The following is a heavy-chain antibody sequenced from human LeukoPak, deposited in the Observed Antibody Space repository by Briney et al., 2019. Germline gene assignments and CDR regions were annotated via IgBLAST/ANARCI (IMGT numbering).Heavy chain of an antibody. CDR2: ISSSDSYI. CDR3: ARDERLLSFLK. V-gene: IGHV3-21*04. J-gene: IGHJ4*02. CDR1: GFTFSSYT. Sequence: GGSLRLSCAASGFTFSSYTMNWVRQAPGKGLEWVSSISSSDSYIYYADSVKGRFTISRDNSKNTLYLQMNSLRAEDTAIYYCARDERLLSFLKWGQGTLVTVSS. D-gene: IGHD3-3*01.